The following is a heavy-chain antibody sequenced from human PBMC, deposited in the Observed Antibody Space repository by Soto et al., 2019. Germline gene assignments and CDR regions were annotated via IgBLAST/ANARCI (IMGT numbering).Heavy chain of an antibody. J-gene: IGHJ4*02. CDR2: ISYDGSNK. CDR3: AKEKSLYDSSGYQDY. Sequence: GGSLRLSCAASGFTFSSYGMHWVRQAPGKGLEWVAVISYDGSNKYYADSVKGRFTISRDNSKNTLYLQMNSLRAEDTAVYYCAKEKSLYDSSGYQDYWGKGTLVTVSS. CDR1: GFTFSSYG. D-gene: IGHD3-22*01. V-gene: IGHV3-30*18.